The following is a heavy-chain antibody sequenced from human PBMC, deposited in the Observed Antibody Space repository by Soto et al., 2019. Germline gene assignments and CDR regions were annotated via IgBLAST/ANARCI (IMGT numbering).Heavy chain of an antibody. Sequence: QVQLVESGGGVVQPGRSLRLSCAASGFTFSSYGMHWVRQAPGKGLEWVAVISYDGSNKYYADSVKGRFTISRDNSKNTLYLQMNSLRAEDTAVYYCAKGVGAMDYWGQGTLVTVSS. CDR2: ISYDGSNK. CDR1: GFTFSSYG. CDR3: AKGVGAMDY. V-gene: IGHV3-30*18. J-gene: IGHJ4*02. D-gene: IGHD1-26*01.